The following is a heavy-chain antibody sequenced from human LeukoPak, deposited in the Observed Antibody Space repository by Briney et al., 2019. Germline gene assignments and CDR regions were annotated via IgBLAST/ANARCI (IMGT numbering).Heavy chain of an antibody. Sequence: GASVKVSCKASGGTFSSYAISWVRQAPGQGLEWMGGIIPIFGTANYAQKFQGRVTITADESTSTAYMELSSLRSEDTAVYYCARDPTLGYCSSTSCYFNWFDPWGQGTLVTVSS. CDR2: IIPIFGTA. D-gene: IGHD2-2*01. CDR3: ARDPTLGYCSSTSCYFNWFDP. V-gene: IGHV1-69*13. CDR1: GGTFSSYA. J-gene: IGHJ5*02.